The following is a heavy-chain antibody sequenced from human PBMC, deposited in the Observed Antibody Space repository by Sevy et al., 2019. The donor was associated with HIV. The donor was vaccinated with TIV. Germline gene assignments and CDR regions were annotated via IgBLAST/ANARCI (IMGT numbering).Heavy chain of an antibody. CDR3: ARTRHYYDSSGYYQWDVFDI. D-gene: IGHD3-22*01. CDR1: GFTVSSNY. CDR2: IYTDGST. J-gene: IGHJ3*02. V-gene: IGHV3-53*04. Sequence: GGSLRLSCAVSGFTVSSNYMNWVRRAPGKGLEWVSVIYTDGSTYYADSVKGRFTISRHNSENTLSLQMNSLRVEDTAVYYCARTRHYYDSSGYYQWDVFDIWGQGTMVTVSS.